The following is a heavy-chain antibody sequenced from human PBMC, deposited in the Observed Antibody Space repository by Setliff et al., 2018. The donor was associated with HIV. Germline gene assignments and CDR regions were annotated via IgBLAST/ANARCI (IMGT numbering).Heavy chain of an antibody. CDR3: ARESQQYYDILTGFNYYYGMDV. D-gene: IGHD3-9*01. J-gene: IGHJ6*02. CDR2: IYTSGST. V-gene: IGHV4-61*09. Sequence: SETLSLTCTVSGGSISSGGYYWSWIRQPAGKGLEWIGHIYTSGSTKYNPSLKGRVTISVDTSKNQVSLRLTSVTSADTALYYCARESQQYYDILTGFNYYYGMDVWGRGITVTVSS. CDR1: GGSISSGGYY.